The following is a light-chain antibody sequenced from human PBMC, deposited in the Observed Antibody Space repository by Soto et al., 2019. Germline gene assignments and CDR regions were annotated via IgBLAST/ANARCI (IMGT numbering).Light chain of an antibody. Sequence: QSALTQPASVSGSPGQSITISCTGTSIDVGSYNLVSWYQQHPGKATKLMIYEGSKRPSGVSNRFSGSKSGNTASLTISGLQAEDEADYYCCSYAGSSSLVFGGGTKFTVL. J-gene: IGLJ2*01. CDR3: CSYAGSSSLV. V-gene: IGLV2-23*01. CDR2: EGS. CDR1: SIDVGSYNL.